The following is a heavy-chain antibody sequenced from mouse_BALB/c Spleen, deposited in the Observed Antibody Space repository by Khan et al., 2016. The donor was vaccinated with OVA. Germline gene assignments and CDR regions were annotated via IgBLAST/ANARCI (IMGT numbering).Heavy chain of an antibody. CDR1: GYTFTEYA. Sequence: QVQLQQSGTELVRPGVSVKISCKGSGYTFTEYAMNWVKESHEKSLEWIGVISTYYGDARYNQKFKGKATMTVDKSSSTAYMELARLTSEDSAIYYGARDGSKSLFAYWGQGTLVTVSA. D-gene: IGHD1-1*01. CDR3: ARDGSKSLFAY. V-gene: IGHV1S137*01. J-gene: IGHJ3*01. CDR2: ISTYYGDA.